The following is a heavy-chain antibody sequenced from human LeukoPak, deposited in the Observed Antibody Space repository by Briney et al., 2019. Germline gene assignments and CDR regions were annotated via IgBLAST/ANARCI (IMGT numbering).Heavy chain of an antibody. CDR2: SFDSGST. CDR3: VRSYYGSSGYLKGIVYFDY. D-gene: IGHD3-22*01. J-gene: IGHJ4*02. Sequence: PSETLSLTCTVSGGSISNYDWSWIRQSPGKGLEWIGYSFDSGSTNYNPSLQSRVTISVDTSKNQLSLELTSVTAADTAVYYCVRSYYGSSGYLKGIVYFDYWGQGTLVTVSS. CDR1: GGSISNYD. V-gene: IGHV4-59*01.